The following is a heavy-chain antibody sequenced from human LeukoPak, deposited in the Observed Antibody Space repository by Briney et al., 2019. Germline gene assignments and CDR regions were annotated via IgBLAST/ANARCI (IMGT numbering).Heavy chain of an antibody. CDR2: IIPIFRTA. Sequence: SVKVSCKASGCTFRSFAISWVRQAPGQGLEWMGGIIPIFRTANYAQKCQGRVTITADESTSTAYMELSSLRSEDTAVYYCARALRYYSDSSGYAFDYWGQGTLVTVSS. D-gene: IGHD3-22*01. V-gene: IGHV1-69*01. CDR1: GCTFRSFA. CDR3: ARALRYYSDSSGYAFDY. J-gene: IGHJ4*02.